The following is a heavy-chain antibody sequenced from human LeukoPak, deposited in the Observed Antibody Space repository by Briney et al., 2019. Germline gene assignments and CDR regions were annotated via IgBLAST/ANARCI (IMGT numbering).Heavy chain of an antibody. CDR1: GGSFSSSSYY. Sequence: PSETLSLTCTVSGGSFSSSSYYWGWIRQPPGKGLEWIGSIYYSGNTYYNASLKSQVSISIDTSKNQFSLRLTSVTAADTAVYYCARQTGSGLFILPGGQGTLVTVSS. CDR2: IYYSGNT. D-gene: IGHD3/OR15-3a*01. V-gene: IGHV4-39*01. CDR3: ARQTGSGLFILP. J-gene: IGHJ4*02.